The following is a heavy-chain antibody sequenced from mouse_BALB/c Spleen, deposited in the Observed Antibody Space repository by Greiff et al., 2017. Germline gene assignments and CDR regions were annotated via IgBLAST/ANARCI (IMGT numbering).Heavy chain of an antibody. CDR1: GYTFTSYL. V-gene: IGHV1-69*02. Sequence: QVQLQQPGAELVKPGAPVKMSCKASGYTFTSYLMHWVKKRPGRGLEWIGRIDPSDSETHYNQKFKDKATLTVDKSSSTAYIQLSSLTSEDSAVYYCAREDYGSRGDYAMDYWGQGTSVTVSS. D-gene: IGHD1-1*01. CDR2: IDPSDSET. J-gene: IGHJ4*01. CDR3: AREDYGSRGDYAMDY.